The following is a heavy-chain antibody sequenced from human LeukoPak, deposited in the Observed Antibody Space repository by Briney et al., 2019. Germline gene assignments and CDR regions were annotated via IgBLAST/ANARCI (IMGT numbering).Heavy chain of an antibody. J-gene: IGHJ4*02. V-gene: IGHV3-23*01. D-gene: IGHD3-22*01. CDR2: ISGSGGST. Sequence: GGSLRLSCAASGFTFSSYWMSWVRQSPGKGLEWVSGISGSGGSTYYADSVKGRFTISRDNSKNTLYLQMNSLRAEDTALYYCAKDDRLAYDSSGYYYARFDYWGQGTLVTVSS. CDR3: AKDDRLAYDSSGYYYARFDY. CDR1: GFTFSSYW.